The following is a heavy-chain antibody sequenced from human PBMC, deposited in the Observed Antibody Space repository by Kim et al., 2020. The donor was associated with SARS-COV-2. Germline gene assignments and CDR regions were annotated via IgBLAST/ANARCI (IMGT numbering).Heavy chain of an antibody. Sequence: YAQKFRGRVTMTEDTSTDTAYMARSSLRSEDTAVYYCATGTRWALLTFDYWGQGTLVTVSS. D-gene: IGHD1-26*01. CDR3: ATGTRWALLTFDY. V-gene: IGHV1-24*01. J-gene: IGHJ4*02.